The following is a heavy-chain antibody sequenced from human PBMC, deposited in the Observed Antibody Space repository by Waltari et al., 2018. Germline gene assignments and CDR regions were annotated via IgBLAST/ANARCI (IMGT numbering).Heavy chain of an antibody. CDR3: ARGLGITMPN. J-gene: IGHJ4*02. V-gene: IGHV4-34*01. CDR1: GGSFSGYY. D-gene: IGHD3-10*01. Sequence: QVQLQPWGAGLLKPSETLSLTCAVYGGSFSGYYWSWIRQPPGKGLEWIGEINHSGSTNYNPSRKSRVTISVDTSKNQFSLKLSSVTAADTAVYYCARGLGITMPNWGQGTLVTVSS. CDR2: INHSGST.